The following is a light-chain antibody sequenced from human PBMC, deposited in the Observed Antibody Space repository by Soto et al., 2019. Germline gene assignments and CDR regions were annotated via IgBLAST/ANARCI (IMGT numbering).Light chain of an antibody. CDR2: DNN. V-gene: IGLV1-51*01. Sequence: QSVLTQSPSVSAAPGQKVTISCSGSSSNIGNNYVSWYQQLPGTAPKLLIYDNNKRPSGIPDRFSGSKSGTSGTLDITGLQTGDEADYYCGTWDSSLSAVVFGGGTQLTVL. J-gene: IGLJ2*01. CDR3: GTWDSSLSAVV. CDR1: SSNIGNNY.